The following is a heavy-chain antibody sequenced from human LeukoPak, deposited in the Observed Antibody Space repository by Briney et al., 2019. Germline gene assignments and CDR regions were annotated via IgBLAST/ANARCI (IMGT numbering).Heavy chain of an antibody. J-gene: IGHJ4*02. CDR1: GFTFSTYS. Sequence: PGGSLRLSCAASGFTFSTYSMNWVRQAPGKGLEWVPYISSSSSTIYYADSVKGRFTISRDNAKNSLYLQMNSLRDEDTAVYYCARPLYYYGSGDDWGQGTLVTVSS. D-gene: IGHD3-10*01. V-gene: IGHV3-48*02. CDR3: ARPLYYYGSGDD. CDR2: ISSSSSTI.